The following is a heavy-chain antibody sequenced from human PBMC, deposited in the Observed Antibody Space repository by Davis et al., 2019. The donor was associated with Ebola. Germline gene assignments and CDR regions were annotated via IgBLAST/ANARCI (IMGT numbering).Heavy chain of an antibody. J-gene: IGHJ6*02. CDR1: GGSISSGDYY. CDR2: IYYSGST. V-gene: IGHV4-30-4*01. D-gene: IGHD1-20*01. Sequence: SETLSLTCTVSGGSISSGDYYWSWIRQPPGKGLEWIGYIYYSGSTYYNPSLKSRVTISVDTSKNQFSLKLSSVTAADTAVYYCARVGITGTLSNYYYGMDVWGQGTTVTVSS. CDR3: ARVGITGTLSNYYYGMDV.